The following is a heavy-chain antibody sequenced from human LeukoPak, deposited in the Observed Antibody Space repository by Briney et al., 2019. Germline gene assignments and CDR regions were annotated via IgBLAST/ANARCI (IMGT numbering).Heavy chain of an antibody. D-gene: IGHD2-2*01. CDR1: GGTFSSYA. Sequence: SVTVSCKASGGTFSSYAISWVRQAPGQGLEWMGGIIPIFGTANYAQKFQGRVTITADESTSTAYMELSSLRSEDTAVYYCASDDGYCSSTSCYEGIAARAYYYYGLDVWGQGTTVTVSS. V-gene: IGHV1-69*01. CDR2: IIPIFGTA. CDR3: ASDDGYCSSTSCYEGIAARAYYYYGLDV. J-gene: IGHJ6*02.